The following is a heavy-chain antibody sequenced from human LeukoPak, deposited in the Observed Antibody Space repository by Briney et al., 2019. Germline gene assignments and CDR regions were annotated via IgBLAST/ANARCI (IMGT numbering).Heavy chain of an antibody. CDR3: ARSPGYFSYSSSSFDY. V-gene: IGHV3-21*01. Sequence: RTGGSLRLSCAASGFTFSSYEMNWVRQAPGKGLEWVSSISSSSSYIYYADSVKGRFTISRDNAKNSLYLQMNSLRAEDTAVYYCARSPGYFSYSSSSFDYWGQGTLVTVSS. J-gene: IGHJ4*02. D-gene: IGHD6-6*01. CDR1: GFTFSSYE. CDR2: ISSSSSYI.